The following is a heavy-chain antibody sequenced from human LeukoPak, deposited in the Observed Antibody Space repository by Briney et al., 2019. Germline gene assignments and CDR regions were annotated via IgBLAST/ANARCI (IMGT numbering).Heavy chain of an antibody. CDR1: GYTFTSYD. D-gene: IGHD3-10*01. Sequence: ASVKVSCKASGYTFTSYDINWVRQATGQGLEWMGWMNPNSGNTGYAQKFQGRVTMTRNTSISTAYMELSSLRSEDTAVYYCLVSAFMVRGVQIPDYWGQGTLVTVSS. J-gene: IGHJ4*02. CDR3: LVSAFMVRGVQIPDY. V-gene: IGHV1-8*01. CDR2: MNPNSGNT.